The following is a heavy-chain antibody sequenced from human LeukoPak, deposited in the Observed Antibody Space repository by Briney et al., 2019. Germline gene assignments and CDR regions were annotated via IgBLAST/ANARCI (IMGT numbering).Heavy chain of an antibody. D-gene: IGHD6-19*01. CDR3: ARDLYNSGLNSFDY. CDR2: IYYSGST. Sequence: SETLSLTCTVSGGSISSGDYYWSWIRQPPGKGLEWIGYIYYSGSTYYNPSLKSRVTISVDTSKNQFSLKLSSVTAADTAVYYCARDLYNSGLNSFDYWGQGTLVTVSS. CDR1: GGSISSGDYY. V-gene: IGHV4-30-4*08. J-gene: IGHJ4*02.